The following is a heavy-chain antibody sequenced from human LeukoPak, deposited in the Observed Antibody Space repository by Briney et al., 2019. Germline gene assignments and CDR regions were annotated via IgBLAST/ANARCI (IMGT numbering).Heavy chain of an antibody. Sequence: GGSLRLSCAASGFTFSSYEMNWVRQAPGEGLEWVSYISSSGSTIYYADSVKGRFTISRDNAKHPLYLQMNSLRAEDTAVHYCARESGCHTTAFDYWGQGTLVTVPS. V-gene: IGHV3-48*03. J-gene: IGHJ4*02. CDR2: ISSSGSTI. CDR1: GFTFSSYE. CDR3: ARESGCHTTAFDY. D-gene: IGHD3-22*01.